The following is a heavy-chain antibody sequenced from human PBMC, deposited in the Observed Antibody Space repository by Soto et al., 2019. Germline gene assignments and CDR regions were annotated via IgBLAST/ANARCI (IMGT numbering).Heavy chain of an antibody. Sequence: SETLSLTYTVSGGSTSSYYWSWIRQPPGKGLEWIGYIYYSGSTNYNPSLKSRVTISVDTSKNQFSLKLSSVTAADTAVYYCARALKYEYISGSFDYWCQGTLGTGSS. CDR3: ARALKYEYISGSFDY. J-gene: IGHJ4*02. D-gene: IGHD3-16*01. CDR1: GGSTSSYY. V-gene: IGHV4-59*01. CDR2: IYYSGST.